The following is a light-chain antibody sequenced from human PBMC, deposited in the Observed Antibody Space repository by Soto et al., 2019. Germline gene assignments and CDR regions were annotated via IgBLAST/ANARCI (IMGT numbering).Light chain of an antibody. CDR2: VDSDGSH. CDR3: QTWGTGSHVV. Sequence: QSVLTQSPSASASLGASVKLTCTLSSGDSSYAIAWHQQQPEKGPRYLMKVDSDGSHNKGDGISDRFSGSRSGTERYLTISSLQSEDEADYYCQTWGTGSHVVFGGGTKVTVL. V-gene: IGLV4-69*01. CDR1: SGDSSYA. J-gene: IGLJ2*01.